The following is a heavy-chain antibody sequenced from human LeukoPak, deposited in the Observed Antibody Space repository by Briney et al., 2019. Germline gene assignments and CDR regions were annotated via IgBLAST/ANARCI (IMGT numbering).Heavy chain of an antibody. CDR1: GFTFSSYA. J-gene: IGHJ4*02. CDR3: ARDSSGPAF. V-gene: IGHV3-23*01. D-gene: IGHD6-19*01. CDR2: ISGSGGT. Sequence: GGSLRLSCAASGFTFSSYAMSWVCQAPGKGLEWVSAISGSGGTFYSESVKGRFAISRDFSKNTLYLQMNSLRADDTAVYYCARDSSGPAFWGQGTLVTVSS.